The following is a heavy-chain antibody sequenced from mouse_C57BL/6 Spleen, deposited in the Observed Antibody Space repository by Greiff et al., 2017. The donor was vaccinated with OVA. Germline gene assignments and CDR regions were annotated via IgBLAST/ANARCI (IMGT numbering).Heavy chain of an antibody. V-gene: IGHV1-55*01. Sequence: QVQLQQPGAELVKPGASVKMSCKASGYTFTSYWITWVKQRPGQGLEWIGDIYPGSGSTNYNEKFKSKAKLTVKTSSSTAYMQLSSLTSEDSAVYYCARWKDSQEDYCDYWGQGTTRTVSS. CDR2: IYPGSGST. J-gene: IGHJ2*01. CDR3: ARWKDSQEDYCDY. CDR1: GYTFTSYW. D-gene: IGHD3-3*01.